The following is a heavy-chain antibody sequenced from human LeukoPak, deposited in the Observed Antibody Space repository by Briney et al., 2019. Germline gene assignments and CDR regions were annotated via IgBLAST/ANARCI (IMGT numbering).Heavy chain of an antibody. V-gene: IGHV3-7*03. D-gene: IGHD1-26*01. CDR3: ARDKRADEGSKFDY. Sequence: GGSLRLSCAASEFTFSSYWMSWVRQAPGKGLEWVANIRQDGSEKYSVDSVKGRFTISRDNAKNSLYLQMSSLGAEDTAVYYCARDKRADEGSKFDYWGQGTLVTVSS. CDR2: IRQDGSEK. J-gene: IGHJ4*02. CDR1: EFTFSSYW.